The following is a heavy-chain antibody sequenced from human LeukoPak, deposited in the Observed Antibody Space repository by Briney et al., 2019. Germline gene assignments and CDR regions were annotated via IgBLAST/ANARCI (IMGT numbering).Heavy chain of an antibody. V-gene: IGHV3-21*01. CDR2: ISSSSSYI. J-gene: IGHJ3*02. CDR1: RFTLSSYS. CDR3: ARDYYYDSIGSTDSDAFYI. D-gene: IGHD3-22*01. Sequence: PGGSLRLSCAASRFTLSSYSMNWVRPAPGKGLEWVSSISSSSSYISYADSVKGRFTISRDKAKNSLYLQMNSLRAEDTAVYYYARDYYYDSIGSTDSDAFYIWGEGTIVTVSS.